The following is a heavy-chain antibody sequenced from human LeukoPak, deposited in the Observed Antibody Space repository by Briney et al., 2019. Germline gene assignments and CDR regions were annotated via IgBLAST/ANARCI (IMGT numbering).Heavy chain of an antibody. CDR1: GFTFSTSD. CDR3: ARAKSLFDS. CDR2: ISSGSRYI. D-gene: IGHD3-10*01. V-gene: IGHV3-21*04. J-gene: IGHJ4*02. Sequence: GGSLRLSCATSGFTFSTSDMNWVRQTPGKGLEWVSSISSGSRYIYYADSVKGRFTSSRDNAGNSLFLQMNSLRAEDTAVYYCARAKSLFDSWGQGTLVTVSS.